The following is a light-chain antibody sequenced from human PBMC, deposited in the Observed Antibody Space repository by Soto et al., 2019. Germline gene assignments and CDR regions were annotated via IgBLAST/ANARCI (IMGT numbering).Light chain of an antibody. CDR1: QSISNS. CDR3: QESYTALWGT. Sequence: DIQMTQSQSSLSASXXDTVXITCQVSQSISNSLNWYQRKLGKVPKVXXYGASSLQRGVPSRFSGSGSGTDFTLTISSLQPEDFATYYCQESYTALWGTFGEGTKVDIK. J-gene: IGKJ1*01. V-gene: IGKV1-39*01. CDR2: GAS.